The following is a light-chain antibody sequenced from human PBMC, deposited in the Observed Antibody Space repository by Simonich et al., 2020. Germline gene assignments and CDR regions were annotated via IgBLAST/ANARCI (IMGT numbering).Light chain of an antibody. V-gene: IGKV1-NL1*01. Sequence: DIQMTQSPSTLSASVGDRVTITCRASQCISNSLAWYQHKPVKAPKLLLYAASRLESGVPSRFSGSGSGTDYTLTISSLQPEDFATYYCQQYYSTPLTFGGGTKVEIK. CDR1: QCISNS. CDR2: AAS. J-gene: IGKJ4*01. CDR3: QQYYSTPLT.